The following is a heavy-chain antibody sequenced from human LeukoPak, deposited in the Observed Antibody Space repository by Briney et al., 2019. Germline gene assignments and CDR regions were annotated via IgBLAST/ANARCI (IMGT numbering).Heavy chain of an antibody. V-gene: IGHV1-69*13. D-gene: IGHD1-26*01. CDR1: GGTFSKYA. CDR2: IIPIFGTA. J-gene: IGHJ3*02. CDR3: ARVHRWMGEIRLGDSASDI. Sequence: SVKVSCKASGGTFSKYAISWVRQAPGQGLEWMGGIIPIFGTANYAQNFQGRVTITSDASRSTAYMELSSLKSDDTAMYFCARVHRWMGEIRLGDSASDIWGQGTMVIVSS.